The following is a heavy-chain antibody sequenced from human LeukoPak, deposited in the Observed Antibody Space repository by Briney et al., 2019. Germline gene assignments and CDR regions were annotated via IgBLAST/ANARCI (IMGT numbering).Heavy chain of an antibody. CDR2: IYYSGST. V-gene: IGHV4-61*05. D-gene: IGHD5-12*01. Sequence: PSETLSLTCTVSGGSISSSTYYWGWIRQPPGKGLEWIGYIYYSGSTNYNPSLKSRVTISVDTSKNQFSLRLSSATAADTAVYYCARAAYEYYYYMDVWGKGTTVTISS. CDR3: ARAAYEYYYYMDV. J-gene: IGHJ6*03. CDR1: GGSISSSTYY.